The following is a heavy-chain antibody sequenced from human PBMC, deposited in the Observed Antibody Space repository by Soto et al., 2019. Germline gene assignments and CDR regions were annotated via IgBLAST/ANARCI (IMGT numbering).Heavy chain of an antibody. J-gene: IGHJ4*02. CDR2: INHSGST. D-gene: IGHD3-3*01. CDR1: GGSFSGYY. Sequence: PSETLSLTCAVYGGSFSGYYWSWIRQPPGKGLEWIGEINHSGSTNYNPSLKSRVTISVDTSKNQFSLKPSSVTAADTAVYYCARGERYYDFWSAYFDYWGQGTLVTVSS. V-gene: IGHV4-34*01. CDR3: ARGERYYDFWSAYFDY.